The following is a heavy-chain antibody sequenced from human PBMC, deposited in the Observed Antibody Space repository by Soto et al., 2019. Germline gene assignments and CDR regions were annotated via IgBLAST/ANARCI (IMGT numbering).Heavy chain of an antibody. CDR2: IIPILGSP. Sequence: QVPLVQSGAEVKKPGSSVRVSCKVSGGSFRRYAITWVRQAPGQGLEWMGGIIPILGSPNYAQKFQDRVTITADESRSTTYMDLRSLRSEDAAVYYCASRDRVDAFDIWGQGTVVTVSS. J-gene: IGHJ3*02. CDR1: GGSFRRYA. V-gene: IGHV1-69*01. CDR3: ASRDRVDAFDI.